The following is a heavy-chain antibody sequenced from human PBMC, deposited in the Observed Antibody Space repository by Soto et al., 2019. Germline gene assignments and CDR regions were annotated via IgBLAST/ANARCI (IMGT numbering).Heavy chain of an antibody. V-gene: IGHV3-30*18. CDR3: AKDNVAPYTPMITGYYYYGMDV. J-gene: IGHJ6*02. CDR2: ISYDGSNT. Sequence: GGSLRLSCAASGFTFSIYGMHWVRQAPGKGLEGVAVISYDGSNTKYADSVKGRFTISRDNFKNTLYLQMNSLRAEDTAVYYCAKDNVAPYTPMITGYYYYGMDVWGQRTTVTVSS. D-gene: IGHD5-18*01. CDR1: GFTFSIYG.